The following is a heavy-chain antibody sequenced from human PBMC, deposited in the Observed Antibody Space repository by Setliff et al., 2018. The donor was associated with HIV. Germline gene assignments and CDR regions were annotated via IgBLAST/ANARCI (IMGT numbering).Heavy chain of an antibody. D-gene: IGHD3-10*01. CDR3: ARVRLYNNALDY. Sequence: AGGSLRLSCAASGFSFSTYGMYWVRQAPGKGLEWVAVIWYDASGEHYADSVKGRFTISRDNSKNTVYLQMNSLRAEDTAVYYCARVRLYNNALDYWGQGTLVTVSS. J-gene: IGHJ4*02. V-gene: IGHV3-33*01. CDR2: IWYDASGE. CDR1: GFSFSTYG.